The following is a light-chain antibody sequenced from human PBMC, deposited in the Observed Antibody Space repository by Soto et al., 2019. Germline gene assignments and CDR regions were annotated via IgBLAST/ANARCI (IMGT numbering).Light chain of an antibody. J-gene: IGKJ2*01. Sequence: DIVLTQSPGTLSLSPGEGATLSCGASQSVISDYLAWYQQKPGQPPRLLIFGASSRPTDIPDRFSGSGSGTDFTLTIARLEPEDFGVYYCQQYGTPPFTFGQGTKLEIK. V-gene: IGKV3-20*01. CDR2: GAS. CDR3: QQYGTPPFT. CDR1: QSVISDY.